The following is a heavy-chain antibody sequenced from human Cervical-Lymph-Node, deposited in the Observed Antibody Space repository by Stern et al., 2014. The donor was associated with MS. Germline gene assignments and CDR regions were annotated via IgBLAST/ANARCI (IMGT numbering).Heavy chain of an antibody. V-gene: IGHV1-46*03. CDR1: GLNFTTYY. Sequence: VQQVESGAEVKKPGASVQVSCKAPGLNFTTYYIHWVRQAPGQGLEWMGIITPVGGLTRSAQKFQGRVTLTRDTPTSTFYMELSSLTSEDTAVWLCAGNTKVLKNAFDIWGHGTLVTVS. CDR3: AGNTKVLKNAFDI. J-gene: IGHJ3*02. D-gene: IGHD1-1*01. CDR2: ITPVGGLT.